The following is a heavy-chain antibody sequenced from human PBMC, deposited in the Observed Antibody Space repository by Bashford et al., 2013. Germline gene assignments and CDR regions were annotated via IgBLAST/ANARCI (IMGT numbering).Heavy chain of an antibody. CDR2: ISSSSSYI. J-gene: IGHJ4*02. CDR1: GFTFSSYS. D-gene: IGHD3-22*01. V-gene: IGHV3-21*01. Sequence: GGSLRLSCAASGFTFSSYSMNWVRQAPGKGLEWVSSISSSSSYIYYADSVKGRFTISRDNAKNSLYLQMNSLRAEDTAVYYCARDGNYYDSSGYRYWGQGTLVTVSS. CDR3: ARDGNYYDSSGYRY.